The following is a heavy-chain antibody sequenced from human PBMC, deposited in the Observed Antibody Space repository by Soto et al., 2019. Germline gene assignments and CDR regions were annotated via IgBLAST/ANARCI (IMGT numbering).Heavy chain of an antibody. Sequence: QITLKESGPTLVKPTQTLTLTCTFSGLSLRSSGVGVGWVRQPPGKALEWLALIYWDDDKRYNPSLETRLTITTDTSNNYVVLTMTNMAPVDTATYYCVHSDNLFTGFESPFDHWGQGTLVTVSS. D-gene: IGHD2-8*02. CDR3: VHSDNLFTGFESPFDH. CDR2: IYWDDDK. V-gene: IGHV2-5*02. CDR1: GLSLRSSGVG. J-gene: IGHJ4*02.